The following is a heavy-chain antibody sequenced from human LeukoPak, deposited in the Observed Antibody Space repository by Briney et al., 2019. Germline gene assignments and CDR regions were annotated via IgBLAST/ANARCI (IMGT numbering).Heavy chain of an antibody. CDR2: IYPGDSDT. CDR3: AILNHPDGRVY. CDR1: GYRFTNYW. J-gene: IGHJ4*02. V-gene: IGHV5-51*01. Sequence: GESLKISCKGSGYRFTNYWIGWVRQMPGKGLEWMGIIYPGDSDTRYSPSFQGQVSISTDRSISTAYLQWSSLQASDTAIYFCAILNHPDGRVYWGQGTLVTVSS. D-gene: IGHD5-24*01.